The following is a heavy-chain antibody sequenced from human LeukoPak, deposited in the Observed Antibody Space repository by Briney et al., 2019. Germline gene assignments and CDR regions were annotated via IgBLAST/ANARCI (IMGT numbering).Heavy chain of an antibody. J-gene: IGHJ6*02. D-gene: IGHD2-15*01. CDR2: IYASGIT. Sequence: SETLSLTCTVSGGSISSYYWSWIRQPAGEGLEWIGRIYASGITKYNPSLKSRVTISVDTSKNQFSLKLSSVTAADTAVYYCARDRGCSGGSCYSYYYYYGMDVWGQGTTVTVSS. V-gene: IGHV4-4*07. CDR3: ARDRGCSGGSCYSYYYYYGMDV. CDR1: GGSISSYY.